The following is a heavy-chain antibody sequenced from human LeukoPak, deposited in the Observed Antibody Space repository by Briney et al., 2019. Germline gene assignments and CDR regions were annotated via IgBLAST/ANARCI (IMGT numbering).Heavy chain of an antibody. J-gene: IGHJ4*02. D-gene: IGHD3-10*01. V-gene: IGHV3-15*01. CDR1: GFTFSNTW. Sequence: PGGSLRLSCAASGFTFSNTWMNWVRPAPGKGLEWVGRIQSKTDGGTTEYAAPVKGRFTISRDDSMTTLYLQMNSLKTEDTAVYYCATLTVRGVINIWGQGTLVTVSS. CDR2: IQSKTDGGTT. CDR3: ATLTVRGVINI.